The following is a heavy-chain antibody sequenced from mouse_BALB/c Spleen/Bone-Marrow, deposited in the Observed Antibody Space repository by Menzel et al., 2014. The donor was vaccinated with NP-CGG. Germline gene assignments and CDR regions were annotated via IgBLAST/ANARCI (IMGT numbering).Heavy chain of an antibody. V-gene: IGHV4-1*02. J-gene: IGHJ2*01. CDR3: ARPDYYGYLNY. Sequence: EVHLVESGGGLVQPGGSLKLSCAASGFDFSRYWMSWVRQAPGKGLEWIGEINPDSGTINYSPSLKDKFIISRDNAKNTLCLRLNKVRSEDTALYYCARPDYYGYLNYWGQGTTLTVSS. CDR2: INPDSGTI. CDR1: GFDFSRYW. D-gene: IGHD1-1*01.